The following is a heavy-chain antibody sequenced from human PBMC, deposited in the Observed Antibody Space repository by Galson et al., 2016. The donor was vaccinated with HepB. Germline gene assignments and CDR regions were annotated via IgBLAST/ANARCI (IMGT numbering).Heavy chain of an antibody. CDR1: ESTFTSYH. D-gene: IGHD5-18*01. CDR3: ARVPPRYTYAYYFDY. CDR2: INPNSGGT. V-gene: IGHV1-2*02. J-gene: IGHJ4*02. Sequence: SVKVSCKASESTFTSYHIHWVRQAPGQGLEWMGWINPNSGGTNSAQKFQGRVTMTRDTSITTAYMELSRLRSDDTAVYYCARVPPRYTYAYYFDYWGQGTLVTVSS.